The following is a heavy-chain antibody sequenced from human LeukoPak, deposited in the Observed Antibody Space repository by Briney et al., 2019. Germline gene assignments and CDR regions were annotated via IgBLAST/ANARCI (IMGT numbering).Heavy chain of an antibody. D-gene: IGHD3-22*01. CDR1: GFTFSSYE. Sequence: PGGSLRLSCAASGFTFSSYEMNWVRQAPGKGLEWVSYISSSGSTIYYADSVKGRFTISRDNAKNSLYLQMNSLRAEDAAMYYCAREKNYDSSGYYANPPTIWGKGTTVTVSS. V-gene: IGHV3-48*03. CDR3: AREKNYDSSGYYANPPTI. CDR2: ISSSGSTI. J-gene: IGHJ6*04.